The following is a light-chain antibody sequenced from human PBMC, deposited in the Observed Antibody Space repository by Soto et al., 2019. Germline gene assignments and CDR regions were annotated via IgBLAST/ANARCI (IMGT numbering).Light chain of an antibody. J-gene: IGLJ2*01. CDR3: SSYASSGTRV. Sequence: QSALTQPAYVSGSPGQSITISCTGTSSDIGGYDSVSWYQQHPAKAPQLLIYDVSYRPSGISSRFSGSKSGNTASLTISGLQADDEADYYCSSYASSGTRVFGGGTKVTVL. V-gene: IGLV2-14*03. CDR1: SSDIGGYDS. CDR2: DVS.